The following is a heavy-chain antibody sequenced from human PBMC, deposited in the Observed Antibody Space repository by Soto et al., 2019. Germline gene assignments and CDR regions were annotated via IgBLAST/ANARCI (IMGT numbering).Heavy chain of an antibody. CDR3: ARLLLGEGHWFDP. J-gene: IGHJ5*02. CDR2: IYYSGNT. Sequence: QLQLQESGPGLVKPSETLSLTCTVSGGSISSSSYYWGWIRQPPGKGLERIGSIYYSGNTYYNPSLKSRVPMSVDTSKNQFSLKRSAVTAPDTLVYYWARLLLGEGHWFDPWGQGTLVTVSS. V-gene: IGHV4-39*01. CDR1: GGSISSSSYY. D-gene: IGHD3-10*01.